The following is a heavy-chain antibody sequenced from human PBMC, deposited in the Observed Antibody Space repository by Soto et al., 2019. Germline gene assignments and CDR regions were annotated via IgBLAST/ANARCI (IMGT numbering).Heavy chain of an antibody. CDR3: ASEPIYYNDGSGYYPLGY. Sequence: QVQLVHSGAEVKKPGASVKVSCKASGYTFTTYGFSWVRQAPGQGLECVGWISASNGNTHYSQKFQGRVTMTTDTSTSTAYMELRSLTSGDTAVYYCASEPIYYNDGSGYYPLGYWGQGTLVTVSS. J-gene: IGHJ4*02. CDR1: GYTFTTYG. CDR2: ISASNGNT. D-gene: IGHD3-22*01. V-gene: IGHV1-18*04.